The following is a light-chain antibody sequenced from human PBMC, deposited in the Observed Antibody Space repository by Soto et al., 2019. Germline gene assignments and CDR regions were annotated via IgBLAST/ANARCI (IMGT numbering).Light chain of an antibody. V-gene: IGLV1-40*01. Sequence: QSVLTQPPSVSGAPGQRVTISCTGSSSNIGAGYDVHWYQQLPGTAPKLLIYGNTNRPSGVPDRFSGSKSGTSASLAITGLQAEYEADYYCHSYDSSLSGSVFGGGTKVTGL. CDR2: GNT. CDR1: SSNIGAGYD. J-gene: IGLJ3*02. CDR3: HSYDSSLSGSV.